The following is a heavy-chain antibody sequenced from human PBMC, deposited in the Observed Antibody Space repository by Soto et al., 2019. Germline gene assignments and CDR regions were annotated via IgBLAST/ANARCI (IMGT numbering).Heavy chain of an antibody. Sequence: PGGSLRLSCTASGFTISNYWMHWVRQAPGKGLVWVSRTKSDGSGTSYTDSVKGRFTISRDNAYNTLYLQMSNLRAEDAAGYYWERGGLDYGRGRRDVWGKGTTVPVS. CDR2: TKSDGSGT. J-gene: IGHJ6*03. CDR1: GFTISNYW. CDR3: ERGGLDYGRGRRDV. V-gene: IGHV3-74*01. D-gene: IGHD3-16*01.